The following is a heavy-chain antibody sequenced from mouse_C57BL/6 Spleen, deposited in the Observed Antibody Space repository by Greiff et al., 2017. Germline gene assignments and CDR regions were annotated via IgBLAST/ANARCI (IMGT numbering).Heavy chain of an antibody. CDR1: GYAFSSSW. D-gene: IGHD1-1*02. J-gene: IGHJ4*01. CDR3: AVGGLCFAMDY. CDR2: IYPGDGDT. Sequence: QVHVQQSGPELVKPGASVKISCKASGYAFSSSWMNWVKQRPGTGLEWIGRIYPGDGDTNYNGKFKGKATLTADKSSSTAYMQLSSLTSEDSAVXFCAVGGLCFAMDYWGQGTSVTVSA. V-gene: IGHV1-82*01.